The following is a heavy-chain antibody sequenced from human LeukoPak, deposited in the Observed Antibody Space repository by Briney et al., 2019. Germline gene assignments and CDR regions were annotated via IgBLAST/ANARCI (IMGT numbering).Heavy chain of an antibody. CDR2: IYYSGST. J-gene: IGHJ5*02. CDR3: ARAGPSHNWFDP. Sequence: PSETLSLTCTVSGGFISSSSYYWDWSRQPPGKGLEWIGSIYYSGSTYYNPSLKSRVTISIDTSKNQFSLKLNSVTAADTSVYYCARAGPSHNWFDPWGQGTLVIVSS. CDR1: GGFISSSSYY. V-gene: IGHV4-39*01.